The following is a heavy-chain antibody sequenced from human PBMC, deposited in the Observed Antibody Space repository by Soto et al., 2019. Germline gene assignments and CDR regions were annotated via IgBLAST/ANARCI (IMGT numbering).Heavy chain of an antibody. D-gene: IGHD2-15*01. J-gene: IGHJ4*02. Sequence: GGSLRLSCTVAGFNFDKYAINWVRQAPGKGLEWVGLIRNQSYDEATQYAASVNGRFTISRDNSNKIAYLQMDSLKTEDSALYYCTRAESPAVAYFFDSWGRGTLVTVSS. CDR3: TRAESPAVAYFFDS. CDR1: GFNFDKYA. V-gene: IGHV3-49*04. CDR2: IRNQSYDEAT.